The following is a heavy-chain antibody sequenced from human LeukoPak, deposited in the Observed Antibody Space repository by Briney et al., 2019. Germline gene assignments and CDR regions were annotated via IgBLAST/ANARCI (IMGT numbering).Heavy chain of an antibody. CDR2: ISSSSSYI. J-gene: IGHJ4*02. CDR3: ARLYGSHITYDY. V-gene: IGHV3-21*01. D-gene: IGHD4-17*01. Sequence: PGGSLRLSCAASGFTFSSYSMNWVRQAPGKGLEWVSSISSSSSYIYYADSVKGRFTISRDNAKDSLFLQMNSLRAEDTAVYYCARLYGSHITYDYWGQGTLVTVSS. CDR1: GFTFSSYS.